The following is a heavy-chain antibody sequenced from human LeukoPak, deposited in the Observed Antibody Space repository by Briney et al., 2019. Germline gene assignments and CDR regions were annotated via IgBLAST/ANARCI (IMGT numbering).Heavy chain of an antibody. V-gene: IGHV1-69*04. D-gene: IGHD1-7*01. CDR2: IIPILGIA. J-gene: IGHJ4*02. CDR3: ARDEAPGGTSLDY. CDR1: GGTFSSYA. Sequence: ASVKVSCKASGGTFSSYAISWVRQAPGQGLEWMGRIIPILGIANYAQKFQGRVTITADKSTSTAYMELRSLRSDDTAVYYCARDEAPGGTSLDYWGQGTLVTVSS.